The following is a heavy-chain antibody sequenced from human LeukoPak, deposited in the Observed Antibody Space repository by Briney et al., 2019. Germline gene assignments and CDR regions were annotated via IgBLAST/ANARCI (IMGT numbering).Heavy chain of an antibody. CDR2: ISGSGGST. V-gene: IGHV3-23*01. J-gene: IGHJ4*02. D-gene: IGHD3-3*01. Sequence: GGSLRLSCAASGFTFSSYAMSWVRQAPGKGLEWVSAISGSGGSTYYADSVKGRFTISGDNSKNTLYLQMNSLRAEDTAVYYCAKDSSDYDFWSGSDYWGQGTLVTVSS. CDR3: AKDSSDYDFWSGSDY. CDR1: GFTFSSYA.